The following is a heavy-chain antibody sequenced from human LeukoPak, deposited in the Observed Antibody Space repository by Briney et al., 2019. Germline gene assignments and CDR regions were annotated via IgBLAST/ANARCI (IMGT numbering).Heavy chain of an antibody. V-gene: IGHV3-53*01. J-gene: IGHJ3*02. CDR3: ARDVSSGWYWSAAFDI. Sequence: GGSLRLSCAASGFTVSANYMSLVRQAPGKGLEWVSVIYSDGRTYYADSVKGRFTISGDNSKNTLFLQMNSLRVEDTAVYYCARDVSSGWYWSAAFDIWGQGTMVTVSS. CDR1: GFTVSANY. CDR2: IYSDGRT. D-gene: IGHD6-19*01.